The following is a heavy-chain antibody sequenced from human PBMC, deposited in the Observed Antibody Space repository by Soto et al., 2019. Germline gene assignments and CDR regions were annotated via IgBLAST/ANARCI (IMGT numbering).Heavy chain of an antibody. Sequence: QVQLVQSGADVKKPGASVKVSCKASGYNFTSYGISRVRQAPGQGLEWMGWISPHNDRTKYARRFLDRVTMTTETPTSTVYMELGSLRSDDTAVYYCARDLYYSSGRYFDHDAFDIWGQGTVVTVSS. D-gene: IGHD6-19*01. J-gene: IGHJ3*02. CDR3: ARDLYYSSGRYFDHDAFDI. V-gene: IGHV1-18*01. CDR2: ISPHNDRT. CDR1: GYNFTSYG.